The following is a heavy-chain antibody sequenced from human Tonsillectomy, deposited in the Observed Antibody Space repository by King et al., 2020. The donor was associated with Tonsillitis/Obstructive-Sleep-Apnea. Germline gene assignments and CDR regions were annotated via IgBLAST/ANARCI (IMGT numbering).Heavy chain of an antibody. CDR3: ARGIIILESAFDV. D-gene: IGHD3-10*01. Sequence: VQLVESGAEVKKPGESLRISCKGSGYRFTNYWISWVRQMPGKGLEWMGKIDPSDSYTDYSPSFQGHVTISADKAISTAYVQLSSLKASDTAMYYCARGIIILESAFDVWGQGTMVTVSS. CDR2: IDPSDSYT. CDR1: GYRFTNYW. J-gene: IGHJ3*01. V-gene: IGHV5-10-1*01.